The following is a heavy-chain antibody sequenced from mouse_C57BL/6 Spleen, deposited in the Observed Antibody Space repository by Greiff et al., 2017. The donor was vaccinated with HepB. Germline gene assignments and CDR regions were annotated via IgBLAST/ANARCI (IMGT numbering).Heavy chain of an antibody. V-gene: IGHV1-7*01. J-gene: IGHJ1*03. Sequence: QVHVKQSGAELAKPGASVKLSCKASGYTFTSYWMHWVKQRPGQGLEWIGYINPSSGYTKYNQKFKDKATLTADKSSSTAYMQLSSLTYEDSAVYYCAREVSYDYDGTGYFDVWGTGTTVTVSS. CDR3: AREVSYDYDGTGYFDV. CDR2: INPSSGYT. CDR1: GYTFTSYW. D-gene: IGHD2-4*01.